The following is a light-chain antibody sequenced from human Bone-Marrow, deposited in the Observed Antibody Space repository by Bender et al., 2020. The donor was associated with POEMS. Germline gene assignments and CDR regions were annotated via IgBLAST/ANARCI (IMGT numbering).Light chain of an antibody. CDR2: FND. J-gene: IGLJ1*01. CDR1: SLHIEYNY. CDR3: GAWDDSGSGFV. Sequence: HSVVTQPLPVSGTPAQNVTITCSCSSLHIEYNYVYWYQQVPGTAPQLLIYFNDERPPGDPDRFSGSKSGTSTSLAISGLRSEDESVYYGGAWDDSGSGFVFG. V-gene: IGLV1-47*02.